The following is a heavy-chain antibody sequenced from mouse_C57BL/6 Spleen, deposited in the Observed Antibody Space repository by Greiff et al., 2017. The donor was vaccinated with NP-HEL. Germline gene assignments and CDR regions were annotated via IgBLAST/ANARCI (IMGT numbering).Heavy chain of an antibody. V-gene: IGHV1-26*01. CDR2: INPNNGGT. J-gene: IGHJ3*01. CDR3: AYWAY. CDR1: GYTFTDYY. Sequence: EVQLQQSGPELVKPGASVKISCKASGYTFTDYYMNWVKQSHGKSLEWIGDINPNNGGTSYNQKFKGKATLTVDKSSSTAYMELRSLTSEDSAVYYCAYWAYWGQRTLVTVSA.